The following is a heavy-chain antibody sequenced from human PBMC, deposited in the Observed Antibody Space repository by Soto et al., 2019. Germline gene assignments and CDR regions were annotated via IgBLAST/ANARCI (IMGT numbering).Heavy chain of an antibody. D-gene: IGHD3-3*01. CDR1: GVSITSYF. Sequence: PSETLSLTCTVSGVSITSYFWSWIRQPPGKGLDWIGSISFSGATYSNPSLKGRAALSVDTPENHLSLTLHPVTSADTAVYFCARVRRDGYKRIFEFWVQGNQATV. CDR3: ARVRRDGYKRIFEF. V-gene: IGHV4-59*01. J-gene: IGHJ4*02. CDR2: ISFSGAT.